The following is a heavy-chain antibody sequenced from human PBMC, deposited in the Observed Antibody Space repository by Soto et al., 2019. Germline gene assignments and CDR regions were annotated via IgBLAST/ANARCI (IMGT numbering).Heavy chain of an antibody. Sequence: QVQLQESGPGLVKPSQTLSLTCTVSGGSISSGGYYWSWIRQHPGKGLEWIGYIYYSGSTYYNPSLKSRVTLSVDTSKNQFSLKLSSVTAADTAVYYCARVLAYCGGDCSLFGSYYYGMDVWGQGTTVTVSS. CDR3: ARVLAYCGGDCSLFGSYYYGMDV. D-gene: IGHD2-21*02. V-gene: IGHV4-31*03. CDR1: GGSISSGGYY. J-gene: IGHJ6*02. CDR2: IYYSGST.